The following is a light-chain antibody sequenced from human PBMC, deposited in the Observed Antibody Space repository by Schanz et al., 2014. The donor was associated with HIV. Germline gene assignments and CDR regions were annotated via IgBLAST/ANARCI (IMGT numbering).Light chain of an antibody. CDR3: QQYGSSPIT. J-gene: IGKJ5*01. CDR2: GAS. Sequence: EIVLTQSPGTLSLSPGERATLSCRASQSVSSSHLAWYQQKPGQAPRLLIYGASTRATGIPDRFSGSGSGTDFSLTISRLEPEDFAVYYCQQYGSSPITFGQGTRLEIK. V-gene: IGKV3-20*01. CDR1: QSVSSSH.